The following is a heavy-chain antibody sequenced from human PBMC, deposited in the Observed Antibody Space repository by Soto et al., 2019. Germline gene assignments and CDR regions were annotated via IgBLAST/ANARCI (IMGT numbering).Heavy chain of an antibody. CDR3: VRVGGSGWTLDF. CDR1: GYTFTAFA. V-gene: IGHV1-3*01. D-gene: IGHD6-25*01. Sequence: QAHLVQSGAEVKKPGASVKVSCKTSGYTFTAFAVHWVRQASGQRLEWMGWINVGNGDTKSSQNLQGRVTITRDTSASTVYMELSSLRSEDTAVYYCVRVGGSGWTLDFWGQGTLVTVSS. CDR2: INVGNGDT. J-gene: IGHJ4*02.